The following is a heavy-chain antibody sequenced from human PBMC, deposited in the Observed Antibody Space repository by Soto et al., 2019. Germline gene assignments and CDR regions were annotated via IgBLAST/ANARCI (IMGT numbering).Heavy chain of an antibody. D-gene: IGHD6-6*01. CDR3: ASPYFEYSSSSGYYYYGMDV. CDR1: GFTVSSNY. J-gene: IGHJ6*02. CDR2: IYSGGST. Sequence: EVQLVESGGGLVQPGGSLRLSCAASGFTVSSNYMSWVRQAPGKGLEWVSVIYSGGSTYYADSVKGRFTISRDNSKNTLYLQMNSLRAEDTAVYYCASPYFEYSSSSGYYYYGMDVWGQGTTVTVSS. V-gene: IGHV3-66*01.